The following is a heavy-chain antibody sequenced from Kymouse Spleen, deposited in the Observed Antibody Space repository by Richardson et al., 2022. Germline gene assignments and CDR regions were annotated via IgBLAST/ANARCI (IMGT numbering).Heavy chain of an antibody. J-gene: IGHJ6*02. D-gene: IGHD3-10*01. Sequence: QVQLVQSGAEVKKPGSSVKVSCKASGGTFSSYAISWVRQAPGQGLEWMGGIIPIFGTANYAQKFQGRVTITTDESTSTAYMELSSLRSEDTAVYYCAREPSYGSGSYYKSYYYYGMDVWGQGTTVTVSS. CDR1: GGTFSSYA. CDR3: AREPSYGSGSYYKSYYYYGMDV. CDR2: IIPIFGTA. V-gene: IGHV1-69*05.